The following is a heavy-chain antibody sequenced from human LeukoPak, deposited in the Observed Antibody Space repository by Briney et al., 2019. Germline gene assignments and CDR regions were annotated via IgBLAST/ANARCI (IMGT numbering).Heavy chain of an antibody. D-gene: IGHD3-10*01. J-gene: IGHJ4*02. CDR3: AKDGYGSGSVLGIDY. CDR1: GFTFSSYA. V-gene: IGHV3-23*01. Sequence: GGSLRLSCAASGFTFSSYAMSWVRQAPGKGLEWVSAISGSGGSTYYADSVKGRFTISRDNSKNTLYLQMNSLRAEDTAVYYCAKDGYGSGSVLGIDYWGQGTLVTVSS. CDR2: ISGSGGST.